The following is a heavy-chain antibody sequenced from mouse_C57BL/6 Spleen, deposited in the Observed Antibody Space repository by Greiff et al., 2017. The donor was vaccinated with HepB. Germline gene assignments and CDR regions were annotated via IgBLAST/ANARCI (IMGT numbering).Heavy chain of an antibody. V-gene: IGHV1-80*01. J-gene: IGHJ2*01. CDR1: GYAFSSYW. CDR2: IYPGDGDT. CDR3: ANLYYSNYIFDY. Sequence: QVQLKESGAELVKPGASVKISCKASGYAFSSYWMNWVKQRPGKGLEWIGQIYPGDGDTNYNGKFKGKATLTADKSSSTAYMQLSSLTSEDSAVYFCANLYYSNYIFDYWGQGTTLTVSS. D-gene: IGHD2-5*01.